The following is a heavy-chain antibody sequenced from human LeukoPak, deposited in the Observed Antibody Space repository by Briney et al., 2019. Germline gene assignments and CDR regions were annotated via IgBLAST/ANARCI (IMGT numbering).Heavy chain of an antibody. J-gene: IGHJ4*02. V-gene: IGHV3-48*02. CDR2: ISPASANM. Sequence: GGSLRLSCVASGFTFSTYSMNWVRQAPGKGLEWVSYISPASANMYYADSVKGRFTISRDNAKNSLYLQMNSLRDEDTAVYYCARDGGGDYWGQGTLVTVSS. D-gene: IGHD2-15*01. CDR3: ARDGGGDY. CDR1: GFTFSTYS.